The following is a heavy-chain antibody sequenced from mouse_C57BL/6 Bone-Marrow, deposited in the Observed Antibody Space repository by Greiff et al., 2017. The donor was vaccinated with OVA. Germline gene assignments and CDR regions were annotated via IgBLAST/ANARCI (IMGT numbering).Heavy chain of an antibody. CDR1: GFTIKDYY. D-gene: IGHD1-1*01. Sequence: EVKLVESGAELVKPGASVKLSCTASGFTIKDYYMHWVKQRTEQGLEWIGRIDPEDGDTKYAPKFQGKATIPADTSSNTAYLQLSSLTSEDTAVYYCARLYMTTPHYFDYWGQGTTLTVSS. J-gene: IGHJ2*01. CDR3: ARLYMTTPHYFDY. CDR2: IDPEDGDT. V-gene: IGHV14-2*01.